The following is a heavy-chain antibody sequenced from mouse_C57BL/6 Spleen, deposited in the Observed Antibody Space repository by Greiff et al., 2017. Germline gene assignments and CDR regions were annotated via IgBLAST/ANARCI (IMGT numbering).Heavy chain of an antibody. CDR1: GYAFSSYW. J-gene: IGHJ2*01. Sequence: VQLQQSGAELVKPGASVKISCKASGYAFSSYWMNWVKQRPGKGLEWIGQIYPGDGDTNYNGKFKGKATLTADKSSSTAYMQLSSLTSEDSAVYFCARSGEPLYGKMPFDYWGQGTTLTVSS. V-gene: IGHV1-80*01. CDR3: ARSGEPLYGKMPFDY. CDR2: IYPGDGDT. D-gene: IGHD2-1*01.